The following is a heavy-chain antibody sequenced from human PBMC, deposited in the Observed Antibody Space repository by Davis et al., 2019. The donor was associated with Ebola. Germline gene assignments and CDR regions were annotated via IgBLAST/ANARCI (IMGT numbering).Heavy chain of an antibody. D-gene: IGHD3-22*01. CDR1: GYTFAGYY. CDR3: AREHLDRSGYPSPFDY. CDR2: INPNSCGT. V-gene: IGHV1-2*02. Sequence: ASVKVSCKASGYTFAGYYIHWVRQAPGQGLEWMGWINPNSCGTKFAQKFQDRVTMTRDTSIRTAYMELRRLRSDDTAVYYCAREHLDRSGYPSPFDYWGQGTLVTVSS. J-gene: IGHJ4*02.